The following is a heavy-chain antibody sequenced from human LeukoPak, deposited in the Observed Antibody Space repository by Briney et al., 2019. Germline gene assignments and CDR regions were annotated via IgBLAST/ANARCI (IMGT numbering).Heavy chain of an antibody. CDR1: GFTFSTSW. Sequence: GGSLRLSCAASGFTFSTSWMSWVRQVPGKGLEWVANIKKDGSETYYVESVKGRFTISRDNAKNSLYLQMNSLRAEDTAMYYCARGRYSGTTYYFDYWGQGTLVTVSS. CDR2: IKKDGSET. J-gene: IGHJ4*02. CDR3: ARGRYSGTTYYFDY. D-gene: IGHD5-12*01. V-gene: IGHV3-7*03.